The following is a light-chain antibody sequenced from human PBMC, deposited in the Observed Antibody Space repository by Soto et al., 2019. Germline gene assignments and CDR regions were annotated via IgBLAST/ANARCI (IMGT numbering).Light chain of an antibody. V-gene: IGKV3-20*01. Sequence: EIVLTQSPGTLSLSPGERATLSCRASQSVSSNYLAWNQQKPGQAPRLLIYGASSRATGIQDRFSGSGSGKDFPLFFSRLEPEVFAVYYCQQYVRPPRTLGQGTKVNIK. CDR1: QSVSSNY. CDR2: GAS. J-gene: IGKJ1*01. CDR3: QQYVRPPRT.